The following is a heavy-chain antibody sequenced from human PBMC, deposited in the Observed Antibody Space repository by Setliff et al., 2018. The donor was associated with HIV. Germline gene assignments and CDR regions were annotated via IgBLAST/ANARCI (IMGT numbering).Heavy chain of an antibody. J-gene: IGHJ6*03. V-gene: IGHV4-39*01. D-gene: IGHD6-13*01. CDR3: ACGAAAGTDYYYYYYMDV. CDR2: IHYSGST. Sequence: SETLLTCTVSGGSISSSSYYRGWIRQPPGKGLEWIGSIHYSGSTYYNPSLKSRVTISVGTSKNQFSLKLSSVTAADTAVYYCACGAAAGTDYYYYYYMDVWGKGTTVTAP. CDR1: GGSISSSSYY.